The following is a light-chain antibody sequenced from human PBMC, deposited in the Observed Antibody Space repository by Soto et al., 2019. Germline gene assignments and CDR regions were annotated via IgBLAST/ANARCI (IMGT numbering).Light chain of an antibody. CDR3: QQRSNWPLT. CDR2: DAS. Sequence: EIVLTQSPSTLSLSPGERATLSCRASQSVSSYLAWYQQKPGQAPTLLIYDASTRATGIPARFSGSGSGTDFTLTISSLEPEDFAVYYCQQRSNWPLTFGGGTKVDI. J-gene: IGKJ4*01. CDR1: QSVSSY. V-gene: IGKV3-11*01.